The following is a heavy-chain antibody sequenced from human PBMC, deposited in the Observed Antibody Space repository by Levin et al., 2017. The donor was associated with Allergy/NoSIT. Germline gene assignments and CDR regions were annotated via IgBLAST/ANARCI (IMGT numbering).Heavy chain of an antibody. CDR1: GYTFTSFA. J-gene: IGHJ4*02. Sequence: GASVKVSCKTSGYTFTSFAMHWVCQAPGQRLEWMGWINAGNGNTKYSQKFQGRLTITRDTSASTAYMELSSLTSEDTAVYYCARWGHGGKIDYWGQGTLVTVSS. V-gene: IGHV1-3*01. CDR2: INAGNGNT. CDR3: ARWGHGGKIDY. D-gene: IGHD3-16*01.